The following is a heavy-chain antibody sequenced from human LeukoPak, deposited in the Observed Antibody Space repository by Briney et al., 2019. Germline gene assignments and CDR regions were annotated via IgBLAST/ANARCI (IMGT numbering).Heavy chain of an antibody. Sequence: GGSLRLSCAASGFPFSSYRMNWVRQAPGKGLEWVAYISSSSSTIYYADSVKGRFTISRDNANNSLYLQMNSLRAEDTAVYYCARAFDGYNDYWGQGTLVTVSS. V-gene: IGHV3-48*04. J-gene: IGHJ4*02. CDR2: ISSSSSTI. CDR1: GFPFSSYR. D-gene: IGHD5-24*01. CDR3: ARAFDGYNDY.